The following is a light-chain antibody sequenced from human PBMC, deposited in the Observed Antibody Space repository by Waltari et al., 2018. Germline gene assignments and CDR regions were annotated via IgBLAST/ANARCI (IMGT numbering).Light chain of an antibody. V-gene: IGKV1-39*01. CDR3: QQSYSTPLT. J-gene: IGKJ4*01. CDR1: QNIASY. Sequence: DIQMTQSPSSLSASVGDRVTITCRASQNIASYLNWYQQKPRKAPKLLIYAASSLQSGVPSRFSGSGSGTDFTLTISSLQPEDFATYYCQQSYSTPLTFGGGTKVEIK. CDR2: AAS.